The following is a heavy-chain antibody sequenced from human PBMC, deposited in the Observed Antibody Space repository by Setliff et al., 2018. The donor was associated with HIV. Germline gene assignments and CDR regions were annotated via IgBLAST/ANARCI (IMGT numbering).Heavy chain of an antibody. CDR2: IYQSGTT. Sequence: LSLTCAVSGFSISSGFFWGWVRQPPGRGLEWIGSIYQSGTTYYNPALKSRVTISVDTSKNQFSLRLTSVTAADTAVYFCARVETTVTSRLDYWGQGTLVTVSS. CDR1: GFSISSGFF. V-gene: IGHV4-38-2*01. CDR3: ARVETTVTSRLDY. D-gene: IGHD4-17*01. J-gene: IGHJ4*02.